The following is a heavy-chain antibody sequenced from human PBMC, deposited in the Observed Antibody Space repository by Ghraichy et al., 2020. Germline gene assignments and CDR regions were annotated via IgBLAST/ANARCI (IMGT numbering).Heavy chain of an antibody. J-gene: IGHJ4*02. V-gene: IGHV4-4*09. D-gene: IGHD4-17*01. Sequence: SETLSLTCTVSGGSISSYYWSWIRQPPGKGLEWIGYIYTSGSTNYNPSLKSRVTISVDTSKNQFSLKLSSVTAADTAVYYCARRMYGDYYFDYWGQGTLVTVSS. CDR3: ARRMYGDYYFDY. CDR2: IYTSGST. CDR1: GGSISSYY.